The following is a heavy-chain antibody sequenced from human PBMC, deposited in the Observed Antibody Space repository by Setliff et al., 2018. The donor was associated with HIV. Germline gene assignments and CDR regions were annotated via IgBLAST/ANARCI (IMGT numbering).Heavy chain of an antibody. CDR1: GYSFTSYW. CDR2: IYPGDSNT. J-gene: IGHJ6*03. Sequence: GESLKISCQGSGYSFTSYWIGWVRQMPGKGLEWMGIIYPGDSNTRYSPSFQGQVTISADKSISTAFLQWNSLKASDTAMYYCARGYNSYDYYYMDVWGKGTTVTVSS. CDR3: ARGYNSYDYYYMDV. V-gene: IGHV5-51*01. D-gene: IGHD5-12*01.